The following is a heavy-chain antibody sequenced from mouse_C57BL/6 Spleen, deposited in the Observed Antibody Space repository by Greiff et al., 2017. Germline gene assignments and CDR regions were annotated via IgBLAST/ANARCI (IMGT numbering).Heavy chain of an antibody. CDR3: ARDACYGNPFAY. CDR1: GFTFSSYA. Sequence: EVKLVESGGGLVKPGGSLKLSCAASGFTFSSYAMPWVRQTPEKRLEWVATISDGGSYTYYPDNVKGRFTISRDNAKNNLYLQMSHLKSEDTAMYYCARDACYGNPFAYWGQGTLVTVSA. V-gene: IGHV5-4*01. CDR2: ISDGGSYT. D-gene: IGHD2-1*01. J-gene: IGHJ3*01.